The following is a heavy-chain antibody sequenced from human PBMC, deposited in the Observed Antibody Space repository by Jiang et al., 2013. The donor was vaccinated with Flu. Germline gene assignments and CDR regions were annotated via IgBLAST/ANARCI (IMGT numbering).Heavy chain of an antibody. CDR2: IYPGDSDT. CDR3: ARTGGSYYYGSGSYFDAFDI. CDR1: GYSFTSYW. Sequence: GAEVKKPGESLKISCKGSGYSFTSYWIGWVRQMPGKGLEWMGIIYPGDSDTRYSPSFQGQVTISADKSISTAYLQWSSLKASDTAMYYCARTGGSYYYGSGSYFDAFDIWGQGTMVTVSS. J-gene: IGHJ3*02. D-gene: IGHD3-10*01. V-gene: IGHV5-51*03.